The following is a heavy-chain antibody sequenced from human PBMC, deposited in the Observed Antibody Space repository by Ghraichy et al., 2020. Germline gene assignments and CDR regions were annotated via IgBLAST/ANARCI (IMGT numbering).Heavy chain of an antibody. D-gene: IGHD6-25*01. J-gene: IGHJ5*02. CDR1: GFTFRDHY. Sequence: GGSLRLSCAASGFTFRDHYMSWIRQAPGKGLEWVSLISRRGRDTNYSESVRGRFTISRDDAKSSLYLQLNTLRAEDTAVYYCVREGQALGKSGFDVWGQGTLVTVAS. CDR3: VREGQALGKSGFDV. V-gene: IGHV3-11*06. CDR2: ISRRGRDT.